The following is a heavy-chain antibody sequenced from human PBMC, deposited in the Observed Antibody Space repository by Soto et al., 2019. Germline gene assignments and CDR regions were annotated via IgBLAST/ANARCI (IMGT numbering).Heavy chain of an antibody. CDR1: GYTFTSYA. V-gene: IGHV1-3*01. D-gene: IGHD3-3*01. J-gene: IGHJ3*02. CDR2: INAGNGHT. CDR3: ARGSVLRFVEWLVDAFDI. Sequence: QVQLVQSGAEVKKPGASVKVSCKASGYTFTSYAMHWVRKAPGQRLEWMGWINAGNGHTKDSQKFQGRVTITRDTSASTAYMELSSLRSEDTSVYYCARGSVLRFVEWLVDAFDIWGQGTMVTVSS.